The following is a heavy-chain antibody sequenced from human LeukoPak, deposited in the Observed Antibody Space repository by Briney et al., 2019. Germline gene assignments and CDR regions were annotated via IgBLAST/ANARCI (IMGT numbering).Heavy chain of an antibody. D-gene: IGHD4-23*01. Sequence: GGSLRLSCAASGFTFSSFAMHWVRQAPGKGLEYVSAISGDGGSTYYVNSVKGRFTISRDNSKNSMYLQMNSLRAEDTAIYYCTREQDREATATVVGDSWGQGTLVTVSS. CDR3: TREQDREATATVVGDS. J-gene: IGHJ4*02. V-gene: IGHV3-64*01. CDR1: GFTFSSFA. CDR2: ISGDGGST.